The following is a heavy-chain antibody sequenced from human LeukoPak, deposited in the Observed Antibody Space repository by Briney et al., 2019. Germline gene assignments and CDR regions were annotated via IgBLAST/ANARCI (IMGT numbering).Heavy chain of an antibody. CDR1: GASFSSGDQY. CDR2: IHPSGTL. D-gene: IGHD2-2*01. V-gene: IGHV4-31*03. J-gene: IGHJ4*02. Sequence: SETLSLTCTVSGASFSSGDQYWNWIRQSPGKGLEWIGSIHPSGTLYNNPSLESRVTMSMDTSKNQFSLNLNSVTAADTAVYFCSRGLGSRKLGYWGQGTLVSVST. CDR3: SRGLGSRKLGY.